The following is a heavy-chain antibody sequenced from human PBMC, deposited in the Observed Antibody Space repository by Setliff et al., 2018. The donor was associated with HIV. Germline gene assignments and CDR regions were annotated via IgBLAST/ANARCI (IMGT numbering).Heavy chain of an antibody. D-gene: IGHD3-3*01. J-gene: IGHJ5*02. CDR3: ARGAYYNFWSGYSAGGGSLGP. Sequence: ASVKVSCKASGYTFTSYDINWVRQATGQGLEWMGWMNPNSGNTGYAQKFQGRVTMTRNTSISTAYMELSSLRSEDTAVYYCARGAYYNFWSGYSAGGGSLGPWGQGTLVTVSS. V-gene: IGHV1-8*01. CDR2: MNPNSGNT. CDR1: GYTFTSYD.